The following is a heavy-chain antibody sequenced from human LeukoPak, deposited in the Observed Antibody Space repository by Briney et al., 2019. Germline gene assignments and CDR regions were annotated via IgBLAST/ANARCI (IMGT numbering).Heavy chain of an antibody. Sequence: GESLKISCQGSAYIFSTYWIGWVRQMPGKGLEWMAVIYPGDSRTRYNPSFQGQVTISADKTISTAYLQWSSLKASDSAMYYCASRKFSSPWFDPWGQGTLVTVSS. CDR1: AYIFSTYW. CDR3: ASRKFSSPWFDP. CDR2: IYPGDSRT. J-gene: IGHJ5*02. V-gene: IGHV5-51*01. D-gene: IGHD6-13*01.